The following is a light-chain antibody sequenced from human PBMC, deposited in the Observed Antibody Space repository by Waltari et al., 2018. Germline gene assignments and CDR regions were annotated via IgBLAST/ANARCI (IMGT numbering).Light chain of an antibody. CDR1: SGHINNV. Sequence: QLVLTQSPSASASLGASVKLTSTLSSGHINNVIAWLQQRPEKGPRYLMKVNSDGSHNKGDAIPDRFSGSSSGAGRYLTISSLQSEDEADYFCQTGGHGTWVFGVGTKLTVL. J-gene: IGLJ3*02. CDR3: QTGGHGTWV. V-gene: IGLV4-69*01. CDR2: VNSDGSH.